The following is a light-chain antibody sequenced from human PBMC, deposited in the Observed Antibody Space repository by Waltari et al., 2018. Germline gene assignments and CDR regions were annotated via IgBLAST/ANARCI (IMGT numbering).Light chain of an antibody. Sequence: QSVLTQPPSASGTPGQRVTISCSGSSSNIGSNVVNWYQQVPGTTPKLLIYRNDQRPSGVPDRFSGSKSGTPASLAISGLRSEDEADYYCAAWDDKLGGRWEFGGGTKLTVL. CDR3: AAWDDKLGGRWE. CDR1: SSNIGSNV. CDR2: RND. V-gene: IGLV1-47*01. J-gene: IGLJ2*01.